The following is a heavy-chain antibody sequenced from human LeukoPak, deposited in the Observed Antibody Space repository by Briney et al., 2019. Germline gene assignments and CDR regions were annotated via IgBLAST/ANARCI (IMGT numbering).Heavy chain of an antibody. CDR3: AKEYSGSFSPFPSYFDY. CDR2: TRYDGSNK. V-gene: IGHV3-30*02. Sequence: GGSLRLSCAASGFTFSSYGMHWVRQAPGKGLEWVAFTRYDGSNKYYADSAKGRFTISRDNSKNTLYLQMNSLRAEDTAVYYCAKEYSGSFSPFPSYFDYWGQGTLVTVSS. D-gene: IGHD1-26*01. CDR1: GFTFSSYG. J-gene: IGHJ4*02.